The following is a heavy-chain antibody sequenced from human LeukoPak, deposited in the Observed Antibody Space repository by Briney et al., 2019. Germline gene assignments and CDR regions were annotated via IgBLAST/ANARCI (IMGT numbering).Heavy chain of an antibody. D-gene: IGHD6-13*01. CDR1: GYTVTSYD. J-gene: IGHJ4*02. Sequence: ASVKVSCKASGYTVTSYDINWVRPATGQGLAWMGWMNPNSGNTGYAQKFQDRVTMTRTTSIGTAYMELSSLRSEDTAVYYCAGGGVGSSWYDYWGQGTLVTVSS. V-gene: IGHV1-8*01. CDR2: MNPNSGNT. CDR3: AGGGVGSSWYDY.